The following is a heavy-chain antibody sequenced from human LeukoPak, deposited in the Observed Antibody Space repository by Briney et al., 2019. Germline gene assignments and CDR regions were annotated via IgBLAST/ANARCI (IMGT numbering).Heavy chain of an antibody. CDR2: INHNGST. CDR3: ARGKLRTYYYYGMDV. Sequence: SETLSLTCAVYGGSLSGYYWSWIRQPPGKGLEWIGEINHNGSTNYNPSLKSRVTISVDTSKNQFSLKLSSVTAADTAVYYCARGKLRTYYYYGMDVWGQGTTVTVSS. V-gene: IGHV4-34*01. CDR1: GGSLSGYY. J-gene: IGHJ6*02. D-gene: IGHD5-24*01.